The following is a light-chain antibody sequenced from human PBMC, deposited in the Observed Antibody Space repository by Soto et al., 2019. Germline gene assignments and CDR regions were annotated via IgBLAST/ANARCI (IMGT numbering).Light chain of an antibody. V-gene: IGKV4-1*01. Sequence: EIVMTQSPDSLAVSLGGRATINCKSSQSVLYSSNNKNYLAWYQQKPGQPPKLLIYWASTRESGVPDRFSGSGSGTGFTLTISSLQAEDVAVYYCQQYFSTPLTFGGGTKVEIK. CDR3: QQYFSTPLT. CDR1: QSVLYSSNNKNY. J-gene: IGKJ4*01. CDR2: WAS.